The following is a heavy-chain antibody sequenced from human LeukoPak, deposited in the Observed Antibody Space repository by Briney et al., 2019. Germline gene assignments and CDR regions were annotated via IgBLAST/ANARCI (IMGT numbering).Heavy chain of an antibody. V-gene: IGHV3-30*18. Sequence: GGSLRLSCAASGFTFSGYGMHWVRQAPGKGLEWVAIISYDGSNQYYADSVKGRFTISRDNSKNTLYLQMNSLRAEDTAVYYCAKRGSSGSYRYLEHWGQGTLVTVSS. CDR3: AKRGSSGSYRYLEH. D-gene: IGHD1-26*01. CDR2: ISYDGSNQ. J-gene: IGHJ4*02. CDR1: GFTFSGYG.